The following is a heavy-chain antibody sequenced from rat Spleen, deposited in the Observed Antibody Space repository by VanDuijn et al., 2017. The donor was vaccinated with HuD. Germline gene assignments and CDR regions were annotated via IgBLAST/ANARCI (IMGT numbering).Heavy chain of an antibody. D-gene: IGHD4-3*01. J-gene: IGHJ2*01. Sequence: EVQLMESGGGLVQPGRSLKLSCAASGFTFSDYYMAWVRQAPKKGLEWVASISYEGSSTYYGDSVKGRFTISRDNAKSTLYLQMNSLRSEDTATYYCARASSGDYWGQGVMVTVSS. CDR2: ISYEGSST. V-gene: IGHV5-22*01. CDR3: ARASSGDY. CDR1: GFTFSDYY.